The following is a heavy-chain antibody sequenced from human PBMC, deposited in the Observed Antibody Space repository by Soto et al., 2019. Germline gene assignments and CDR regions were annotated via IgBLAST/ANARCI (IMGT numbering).Heavy chain of an antibody. D-gene: IGHD3-22*01. J-gene: IGHJ4*02. CDR3: AKNPGYFYDSTGYHFDY. CDR1: GFTFRTSA. Sequence: PGGSLRLSCTVSGFTFRTSAVHWVRQAPGKGLEWVALVSYDGSNKYYADSVKGRFTISRDNSKNTLYLQMNSLRAEDTAVYYCAKNPGYFYDSTGYHFDYLGQGTLVTVSS. CDR2: VSYDGSNK. V-gene: IGHV3-30*18.